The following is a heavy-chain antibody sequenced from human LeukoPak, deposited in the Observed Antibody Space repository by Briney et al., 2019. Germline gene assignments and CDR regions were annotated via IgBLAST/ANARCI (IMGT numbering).Heavy chain of an antibody. CDR1: ELAFGDHG. CDR3: ARGRYGSGTYYFDF. J-gene: IGHJ4*02. Sequence: GGSLRLSCTASELAFGDHGMSWFRQAPGKGLEWVGFIRSKVYGGTTEYAASVKNRFIISRDDSKSIAYLQMNSLRTEDTAVYFCARGRYGSGTYYFDFWGQGTLVTVSS. CDR2: IRSKVYGGTT. D-gene: IGHD3-10*01. V-gene: IGHV3-49*03.